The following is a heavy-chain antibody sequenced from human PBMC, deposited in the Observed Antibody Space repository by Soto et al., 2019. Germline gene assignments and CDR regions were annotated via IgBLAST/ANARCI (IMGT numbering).Heavy chain of an antibody. J-gene: IGHJ6*03. CDR1: GGSISSSSYY. Sequence: QLQLQESGPGLVKPSETLSLTCTVSGGSISSSSYYWGWIRQPPGKGLEWIGSIYYSGSTYYNPSLKSRVTISVDTSKNQFSLKLSSVTAADTAVYYCARHLRGARGSGSYDRKAYYYYYYMDVWGKGTTVTVSS. D-gene: IGHD3-10*01. V-gene: IGHV4-39*01. CDR3: ARHLRGARGSGSYDRKAYYYYYYMDV. CDR2: IYYSGST.